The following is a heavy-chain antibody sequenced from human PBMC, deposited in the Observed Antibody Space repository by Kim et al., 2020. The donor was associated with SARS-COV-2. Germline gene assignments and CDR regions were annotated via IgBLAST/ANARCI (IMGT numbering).Heavy chain of an antibody. D-gene: IGHD3-16*02. Sequence: GESLRLSCAASGFTFTSYGMHWVRQAPGKGLEWVAVISYDENNKCYADSVKGRFTISRDNSKNTLFLQMNSLRVEDTAVYFCAKDPQRDYVWGTFRPVYFDSWGQGILVTVAS. CDR3: AKDPQRDYVWGTFRPVYFDS. CDR1: GFTFTSYG. J-gene: IGHJ4*02. CDR2: ISYDENNK. V-gene: IGHV3-30*18.